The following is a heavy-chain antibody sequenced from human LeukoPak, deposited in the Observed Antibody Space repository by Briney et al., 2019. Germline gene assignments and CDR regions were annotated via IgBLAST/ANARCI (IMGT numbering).Heavy chain of an antibody. J-gene: IGHJ2*01. CDR3: ARVSGRFTWYFDL. CDR1: GYSISSGYY. Sequence: PSETLSLTCTVSGYSISSGYYWGWLRQPPGKGLEWIGSIYYSGSTYYNPSLKSRVTISVDTSKNQFSLKLSSVTAADTAVYYCARVSGRFTWYFDLWGRGTLVTVSS. CDR2: IYYSGST. V-gene: IGHV4-38-2*02.